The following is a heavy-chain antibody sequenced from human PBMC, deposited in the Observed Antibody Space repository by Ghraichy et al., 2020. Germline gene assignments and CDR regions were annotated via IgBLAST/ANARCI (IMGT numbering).Heavy chain of an antibody. CDR3: ARGSVLTVMVDDTSDI. CDR2: IKQGGCET. CDR1: GFTFRTHS. D-gene: IGHD3-9*01. J-gene: IGHJ3*02. Sequence: GGSLRLSCVASGFTFRTHSMTWVRQAPGKGLEWVANIKQGGCETFYVDSLRGRFTISRDNAKNSLYLQMNSLRADDTAIYYCARGSVLTVMVDDTSDIWGQGTKVTVS. V-gene: IGHV3-7*03.